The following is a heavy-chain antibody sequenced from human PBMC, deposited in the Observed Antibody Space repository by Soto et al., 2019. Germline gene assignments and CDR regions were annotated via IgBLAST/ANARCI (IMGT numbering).Heavy chain of an antibody. CDR3: ARDLYYSSGRYFDHDAFDI. CDR2: ISAYNGNT. J-gene: IGHJ3*02. V-gene: IGHV1-18*01. CDR1: GYTFTSYG. D-gene: IGHD6-19*01. Sequence: ASVKVSCKASGYTFTSYGISWVRQAPGQGLEWMGWISAYNGNTKYARRFQDRVTMTTETPTSTVYMELGSLRSDDTAVYYCARDLYYSSGRYFDHDAFDIWGQGTVVTVSS.